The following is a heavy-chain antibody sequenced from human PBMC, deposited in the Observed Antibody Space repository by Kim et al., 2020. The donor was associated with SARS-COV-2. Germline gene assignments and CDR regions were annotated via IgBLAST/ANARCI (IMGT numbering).Heavy chain of an antibody. J-gene: IGHJ4*02. CDR1: GGSISSYY. V-gene: IGHV4-59*01. CDR2: IYYSGST. CDR3: ARAGSGIAAADY. D-gene: IGHD6-13*01. Sequence: SETLSLTCTVSGGSISSYYWSWIRQPPGKGLEWIGYIYYSGSTNYNTSLKSRVTISVDTSKNQFSLKLSSVTAADTAVYYCARAGSGIAAADYWGQGTLV.